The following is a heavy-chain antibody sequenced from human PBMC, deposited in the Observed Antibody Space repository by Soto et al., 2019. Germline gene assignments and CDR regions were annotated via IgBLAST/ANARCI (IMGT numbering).Heavy chain of an antibody. CDR2: IKNDGSEQ. CDR1: GFTFTTYY. Sequence: GGSLRLSCAASGFTFTTYYMTWVRQAPGKGLEWVASIKNDGSEQYYVDSVKGRFTISRDNTKNSLYLQMNSLRAGDTALYYCSRENWFQDFWGQGTLVTVSS. J-gene: IGHJ4*02. CDR3: SRENWFQDF. D-gene: IGHD3-9*01. V-gene: IGHV3-7*03.